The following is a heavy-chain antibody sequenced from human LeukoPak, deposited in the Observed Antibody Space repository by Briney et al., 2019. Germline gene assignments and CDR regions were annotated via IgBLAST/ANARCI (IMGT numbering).Heavy chain of an antibody. Sequence: GGSLRLSYAASGFTFSNYWMTWVRRAPGKGLEWVSSISSSSSYIYYADSVKGRFTISRDNAKNSLYLQMNSLRAEGTAVYYCARDSSGSYYGSYWGQGTLVTVSS. J-gene: IGHJ4*02. CDR3: ARDSSGSYYGSY. CDR2: ISSSSSYI. CDR1: GFTFSNYW. D-gene: IGHD1-26*01. V-gene: IGHV3-21*01.